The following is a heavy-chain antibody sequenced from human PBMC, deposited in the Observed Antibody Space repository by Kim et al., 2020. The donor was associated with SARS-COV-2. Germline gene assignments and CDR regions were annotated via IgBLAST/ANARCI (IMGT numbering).Heavy chain of an antibody. J-gene: IGHJ4*02. CDR2: ISYDGSNK. Sequence: GGSLRLSCAASGFTFSSYAMHWVRQAPGKGLEWVAVISYDGSNKYYADSVKGRFTISRDNSKNTLYLQMNSLRAEDTAVYYCARSSRRGVVVTAILAWGQGTLVTVSS. D-gene: IGHD2-21*02. CDR1: GFTFSSYA. CDR3: ARSSRRGVVVTAILA. V-gene: IGHV3-30*04.